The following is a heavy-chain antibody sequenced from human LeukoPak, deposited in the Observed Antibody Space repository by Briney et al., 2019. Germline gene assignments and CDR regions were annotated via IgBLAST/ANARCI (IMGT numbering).Heavy chain of an antibody. D-gene: IGHD2-2*01. CDR1: GGSISSYY. J-gene: IGHJ4*02. CDR2: IYTSGTP. V-gene: IGHV4-4*09. CDR3: ARGRADVVPFDY. Sequence: SETLSLTCTVSGGSISSYYWSWIRHPPGKGLECIGYIYTSGTPNYNPSLESRVTISVDTSKNQFSLKLSSVTAADTAVYYCARGRADVVPFDYWGQGTLVTVSS.